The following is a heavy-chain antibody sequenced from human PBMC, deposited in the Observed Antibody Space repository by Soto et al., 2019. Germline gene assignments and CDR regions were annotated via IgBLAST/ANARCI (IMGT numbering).Heavy chain of an antibody. J-gene: IGHJ6*02. CDR3: RSSTSCYDESCVDV. CDR2: LYHIGST. D-gene: IGHD2-2*01. Sequence: SETLSLTCAVSGYSISSGNYWAWIRQPPGRGLEWIGSLYHIGSTHYNTSLKSRVTISVDTSKNHFSLELSSVTAADTAIYYCRSSTSCYDESCVDVWGQGAMVTVSS. V-gene: IGHV4-38-2*01. CDR1: GYSISSGNY.